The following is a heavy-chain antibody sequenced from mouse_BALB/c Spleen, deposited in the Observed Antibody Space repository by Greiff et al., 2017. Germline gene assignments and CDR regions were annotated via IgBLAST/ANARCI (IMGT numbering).Heavy chain of an antibody. Sequence: EVKVVESGGGLVQPGGSLRLSCATSGFTFTAYYMSWVRQPPGKALEWLGFIRNKANGYTTEYSASVKGRFTISRDNSQSILYLQMNTLRAEDSATDYCARDRDGYYVLSYWGQGTLVTVSA. J-gene: IGHJ3*01. CDR3: ARDRDGYYVLSY. CDR1: GFTFTAYY. CDR2: IRNKANGYTT. V-gene: IGHV7-3*02. D-gene: IGHD2-3*01.